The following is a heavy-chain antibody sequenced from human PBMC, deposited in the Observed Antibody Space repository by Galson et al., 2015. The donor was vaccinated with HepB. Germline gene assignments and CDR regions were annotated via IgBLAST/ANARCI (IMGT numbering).Heavy chain of an antibody. D-gene: IGHD6-6*01. CDR2: IIPIFGTA. Sequence: SVKVSCKASGGTFSSYAISWVRQAPGQGLEWMGGIIPIFGTANYAQKFQGRVTITADESTSTAYMELSSLRSEDTAVYCCARAQSIADHYDYWGQGTLVTVSS. CDR1: GGTFSSYA. CDR3: ARAQSIADHYDY. J-gene: IGHJ4*02. V-gene: IGHV1-69*13.